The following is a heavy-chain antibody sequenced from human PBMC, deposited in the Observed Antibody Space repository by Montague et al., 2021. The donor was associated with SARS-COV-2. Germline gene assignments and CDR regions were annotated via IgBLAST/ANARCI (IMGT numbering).Heavy chain of an antibody. CDR3: TRDRYWEVFDV. CDR2: TDNDVRRE. J-gene: IGHJ3*01. D-gene: IGHD1-26*01. CDR1: GFSINDYW. Sequence: SLRLSCAASGFSINDYWMHWVRQVPGKRLVWVSRTDNDVRREVYAGSVRGRFTVSRDNAKNTIYLQMDSLRADDTGIYFCTRDRYWEVFDVWGQGTLVIVSS. V-gene: IGHV3-74*01.